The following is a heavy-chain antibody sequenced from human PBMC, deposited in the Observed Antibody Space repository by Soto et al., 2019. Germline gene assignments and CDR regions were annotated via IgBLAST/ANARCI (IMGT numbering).Heavy chain of an antibody. J-gene: IGHJ6*01. D-gene: IGHD3-10*01. Sequence: EVQLVESGGGLVQPGGSLRLSCAASGFTFSLYSMSWVRQAPGKGLEWVSYISHSSTGIHYAYSVKGRFTISRDDVTNSMHLQMNSLRDGDTAVYYCARAVTWGLDVWGQGTTVSISS. CDR3: ARAVTWGLDV. CDR1: GFTFSLYS. CDR2: ISHSSTGI. V-gene: IGHV3-48*02.